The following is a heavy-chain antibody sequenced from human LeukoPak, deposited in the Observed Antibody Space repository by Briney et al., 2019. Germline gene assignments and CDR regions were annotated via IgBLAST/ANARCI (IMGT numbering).Heavy chain of an antibody. CDR2: ISYDGSNK. Sequence: GRSLRLSCAASGFTFSSYAMHWVRQAPGKGLEWVAVISYDGSNKYYADSVKGRFTISRDNSKNTLYLQMNSLRAEDTAVYYCARDRWRPYVQYYFDYWGQGTLVTVSS. J-gene: IGHJ4*02. D-gene: IGHD3-16*01. V-gene: IGHV3-30-3*01. CDR3: ARDRWRPYVQYYFDY. CDR1: GFTFSSYA.